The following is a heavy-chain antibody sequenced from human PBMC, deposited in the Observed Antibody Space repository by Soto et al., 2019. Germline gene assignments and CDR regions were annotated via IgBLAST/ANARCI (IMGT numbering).Heavy chain of an antibody. J-gene: IGHJ4*02. CDR1: GGSISGYD. D-gene: IGHD2-2*01. CDR2: IYTSGST. Sequence: SETLCLTCTVFGGSISGYDWSWIRQPAGKGLEWIGRIYTSGSTNYNPSLKSRVTMSVDTSKNQFSLKLSSVTAADTAVYYCARACSSNSCYDVFDYWGQGTLVTVSS. V-gene: IGHV4-4*07. CDR3: ARACSSNSCYDVFDY.